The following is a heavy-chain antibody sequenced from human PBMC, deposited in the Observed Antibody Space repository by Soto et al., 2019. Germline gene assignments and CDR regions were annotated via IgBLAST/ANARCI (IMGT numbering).Heavy chain of an antibody. D-gene: IGHD6-6*01. Sequence: ASVKVSCKASGYTFTSNGISWVRQAPGQGLEWMGWISAYNGNTNYAQKLQGRVTMTTDTSTSTAYMELRSLRSDDTAVYYCARRIAARGANWFDPWGQGTLVTVSS. CDR1: GYTFTSNG. CDR3: ARRIAARGANWFDP. J-gene: IGHJ5*02. CDR2: ISAYNGNT. V-gene: IGHV1-18*01.